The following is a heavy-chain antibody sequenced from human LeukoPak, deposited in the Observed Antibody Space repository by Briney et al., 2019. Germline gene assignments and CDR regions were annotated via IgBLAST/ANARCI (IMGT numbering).Heavy chain of an antibody. D-gene: IGHD4-23*01. CDR3: ARRIRGGNSAYYFDY. V-gene: IGHV4-59*08. Sequence: PSETLSLTCTVSGGSISSYYWSWIRQPPGTGLEWIGYIYYSGSTNYNPSLKSRVTISVDTSKNQFSLKLSSVTAADTAVYYCARRIRGGNSAYYFDYWGQGTLVTVSS. J-gene: IGHJ4*02. CDR2: IYYSGST. CDR1: GGSISSYY.